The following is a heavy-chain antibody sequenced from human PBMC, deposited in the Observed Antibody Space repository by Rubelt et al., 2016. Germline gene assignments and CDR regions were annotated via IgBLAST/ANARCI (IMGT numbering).Heavy chain of an antibody. CDR1: GGSISSYH. CDR2: IYYSGST. V-gene: IGHV4-59*12. CDR3: ANSRNWGADY. J-gene: IGHJ4*02. Sequence: QVQLQESGPGLVKPSETLSLTCTVSGGSISSYHWSWIRQPPGKGLEWIGYIYYSGSTNYNHSLKSRVTISVDTSKNQFSLKLCSVTAADTAVYYCANSRNWGADYWGQGTLVTVSS. D-gene: IGHD6-13*01.